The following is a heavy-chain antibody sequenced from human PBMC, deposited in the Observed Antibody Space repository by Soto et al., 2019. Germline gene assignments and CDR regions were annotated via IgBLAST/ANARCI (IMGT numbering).Heavy chain of an antibody. J-gene: IGHJ3*02. V-gene: IGHV3-7*01. CDR2: IMYDGSEK. Sequence: GGSLRLSCAASEFTFSNYWMSWVRQAPGKGLEWVANIMYDGSEKYYVDSVKGRFTISRDNAKNSLYLQMNSLRAEDTAVYYCARGAPRPFRGDAFDIWGQGTMVTVSS. CDR3: ARGAPRPFRGDAFDI. CDR1: EFTFSNYW. D-gene: IGHD6-6*01.